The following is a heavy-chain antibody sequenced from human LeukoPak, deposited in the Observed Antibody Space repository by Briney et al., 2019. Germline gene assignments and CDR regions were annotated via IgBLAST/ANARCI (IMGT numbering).Heavy chain of an antibody. CDR3: AKPARTDAFDI. CDR1: GFSFSSFG. D-gene: IGHD1-14*01. V-gene: IGHV3-23*01. CDR2: ISGSGGRT. Sequence: GGTLRLSCAASGFSFSSFGMSWVRQAPGKGLEWVSSISGSGGRTYYADSVKGRFTISRDNSKNTLYLQMNSLRAEDTAVYYCAKPARTDAFDIWGQGTMVTVSS. J-gene: IGHJ3*02.